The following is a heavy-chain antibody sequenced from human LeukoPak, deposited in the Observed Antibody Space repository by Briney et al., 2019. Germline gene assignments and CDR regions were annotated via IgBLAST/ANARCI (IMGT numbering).Heavy chain of an antibody. D-gene: IGHD1-26*01. CDR2: ICSSGST. V-gene: IGHV4-39*07. Sequence: SETLSLTCTVSGGSISSNTCYWGWIRQPPGKGLEWIGTICSSGSTYYNPSLKSRLTISVDTSKNQFSLKLSSVTAADTAIYYCVKDRGSHVTDYWGQGTLVTVSS. CDR3: VKDRGSHVTDY. J-gene: IGHJ4*02. CDR1: GGSISSNTCY.